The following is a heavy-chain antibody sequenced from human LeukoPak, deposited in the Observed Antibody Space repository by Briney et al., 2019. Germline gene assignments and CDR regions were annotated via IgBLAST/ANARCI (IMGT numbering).Heavy chain of an antibody. CDR1: GGSVSSDRYY. CDR2: IYYSGST. CDR3: ARENADVGYYYYGMDV. V-gene: IGHV4-61*01. Sequence: SETLSLTCTVSGGSVSSDRYYWSWIRQPPGKGLEWIGYIYYSGSTNYNPSHKSRVTISVNTSKNQFSLKLSSVTAADTAVYYCARENADVGYYYYGMDVWGQGTTVTVSS. J-gene: IGHJ6*02.